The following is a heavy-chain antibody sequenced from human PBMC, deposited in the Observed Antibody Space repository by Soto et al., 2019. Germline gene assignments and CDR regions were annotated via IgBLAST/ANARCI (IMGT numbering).Heavy chain of an antibody. CDR3: AKDSWYFDL. Sequence: GGSLRLSCEASGFVLTNFWMHWVRHVPGKGLVWVARIDTSGHSTNYAESVKGRFTISRDNAKNTVSPQMNSLRVEDTGVYYCAKDSWYFDLWSQGSQVTVSS. CDR1: GFVLTNFW. J-gene: IGHJ4*02. CDR2: IDTSGHST. D-gene: IGHD6-13*01. V-gene: IGHV3-74*01.